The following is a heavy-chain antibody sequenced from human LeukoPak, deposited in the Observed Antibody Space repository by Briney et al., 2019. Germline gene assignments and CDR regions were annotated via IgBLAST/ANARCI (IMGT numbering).Heavy chain of an antibody. CDR3: ARTKGRVRGVMSYFDY. J-gene: IGHJ4*02. CDR1: GVSFSGYY. CDR2: INHSGST. Sequence: SEALSLTCAVYGVSFSGYYWSWIRQPPGKGLEWIGEINHSGSTNYNPSLKSRVTISVDTSKNQFSLKLSSVTAADTAVYYCARTKGRVRGVMSYFDYWGQGTLVTVSS. V-gene: IGHV4-34*01. D-gene: IGHD3-10*01.